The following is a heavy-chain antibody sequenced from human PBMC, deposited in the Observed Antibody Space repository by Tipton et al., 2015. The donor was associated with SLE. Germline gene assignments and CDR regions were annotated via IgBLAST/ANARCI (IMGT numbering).Heavy chain of an antibody. V-gene: IGHV3-30*18. D-gene: IGHD3-3*01. CDR3: AKDRADFWSGYSEDAFDI. CDR1: GFTFSSYG. J-gene: IGHJ3*02. CDR2: IWYDGSNK. Sequence: QLVQSGGGVVQPGRSLRLSCAASGFTFSSYGMHWVRQAPGKGLEWVAVIWYDGSNKYYADSVKGRFTISRDNSKNTLYLQMNSLRAEDTAVYYCAKDRADFWSGYSEDAFDIWGQGTMVTVSS.